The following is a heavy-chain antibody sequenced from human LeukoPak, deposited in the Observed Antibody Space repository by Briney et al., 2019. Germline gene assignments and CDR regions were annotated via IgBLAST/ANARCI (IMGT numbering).Heavy chain of an antibody. D-gene: IGHD4-17*01. CDR3: ATFPDDVTTVTYFDY. CDR1: GYTLTELS. J-gene: IGHJ4*02. Sequence: GASVKASCKVSGYTLTELSMHWVRQAPGKGLEWMGGFDPEDGETIYAQKFQGRVTMTEDTSTDTAYMELSSLRSEDTAVYYCATFPDDVTTVTYFDYWGQGTLVTVS. V-gene: IGHV1-24*01. CDR2: FDPEDGET.